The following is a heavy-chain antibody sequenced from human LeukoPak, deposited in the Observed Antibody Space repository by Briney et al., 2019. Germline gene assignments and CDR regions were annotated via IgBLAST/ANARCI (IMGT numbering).Heavy chain of an antibody. V-gene: IGHV4-34*01. Sequence: PSETLSLTCAVYGGSFSGYYWSWIRQPPGKGLEWIGEINHSGSTNYNPSLKSRVTISVDTSKNQFSLKLSPVTAADTAVYYCARLLSSSSWSDYWGQGTLVTVSS. CDR2: INHSGST. D-gene: IGHD6-13*01. CDR3: ARLLSSSSWSDY. CDR1: GGSFSGYY. J-gene: IGHJ4*02.